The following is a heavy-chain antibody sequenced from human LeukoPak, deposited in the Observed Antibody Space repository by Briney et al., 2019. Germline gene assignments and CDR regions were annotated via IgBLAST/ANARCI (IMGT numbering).Heavy chain of an antibody. D-gene: IGHD2-15*01. J-gene: IGHJ4*02. CDR3: AKSYGSCYCFDY. V-gene: IGHV3-30*04. Sequence: GGSLRLSCAASGFTFSSYAMHWVRQAPGKGLEWVAVISYDGSNKYYADSVKGRFTISRDNSKDTLYLQMNSLRAEDTAIYYCAKSYGSCYCFDYWGQGALVTVSS. CDR2: ISYDGSNK. CDR1: GFTFSSYA.